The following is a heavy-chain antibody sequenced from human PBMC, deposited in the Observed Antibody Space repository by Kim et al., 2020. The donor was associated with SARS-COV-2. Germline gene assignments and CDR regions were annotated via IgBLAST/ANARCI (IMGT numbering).Heavy chain of an antibody. D-gene: IGHD3-22*01. CDR1: GYTVTYSS. J-gene: IGHJ1*01. V-gene: IGHV3-66*01. CDR3: ATVVFYYDAGYFKN. CDR2: IYSGGNT. Sequence: GGSLRLSCAASGYTVTYSSMGWVRQAPGKGLEWVSFIYSGGNTIYADSVKGRLIISRDHYKNTMYLQMNTLRAEDTAVYYCATVVFYYDAGYFKNWGQGTLVIVSS.